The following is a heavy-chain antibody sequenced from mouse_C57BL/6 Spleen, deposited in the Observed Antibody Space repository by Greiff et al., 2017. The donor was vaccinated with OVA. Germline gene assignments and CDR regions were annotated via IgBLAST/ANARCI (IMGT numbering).Heavy chain of an antibody. CDR3: ARSQRGFDY. J-gene: IGHJ2*01. CDR1: GYTFTSYW. V-gene: IGHV1-55*01. Sequence: QVQLQQPGAELVKPGASVKLSCKASGYTFTSYWITWVKQRPGQGLEWIGDLYPGSGSTNYNQKFKSKATLTVDTSSRTAYMQLSSLTYEYSAVYYCARSQRGFDYWGQGTTLTVSS. CDR2: LYPGSGST.